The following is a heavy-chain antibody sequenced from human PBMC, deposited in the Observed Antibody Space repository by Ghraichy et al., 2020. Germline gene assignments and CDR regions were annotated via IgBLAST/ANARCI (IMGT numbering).Heavy chain of an antibody. D-gene: IGHD3-10*01. V-gene: IGHV3-66*01. CDR3: AREGDLGTGSFDY. J-gene: IGHJ4*02. Sequence: GGSLRLSCAASGFTVSSNYMTWVRQAPGKGLEWVSVIYSGGSTYYADSVKGRIIIFSDNSTNTLYLQMNSLRAEDTAVYYCAREGDLGTGSFDYWGQGTLVTVSS. CDR1: GFTVSSNY. CDR2: IYSGGST.